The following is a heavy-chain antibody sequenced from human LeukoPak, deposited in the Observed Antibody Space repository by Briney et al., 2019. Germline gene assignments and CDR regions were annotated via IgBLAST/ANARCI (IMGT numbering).Heavy chain of an antibody. CDR1: GFTFSCYE. J-gene: IGHJ6*04. V-gene: IGHV3-48*03. Sequence: GGSLRLSCAASGFTFSCYEMNWVRQAPGKGLEWVSYISSSGSTIYYADSVKGRFTISRDNAKNSLYLQMNSLRAEDTAVYYCAELGITMIGGVWGKGTTVTISS. CDR2: ISSSGSTI. D-gene: IGHD3-10*02. CDR3: AELGITMIGGV.